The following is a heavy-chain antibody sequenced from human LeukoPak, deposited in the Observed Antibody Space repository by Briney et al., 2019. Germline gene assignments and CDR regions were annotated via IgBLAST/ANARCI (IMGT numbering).Heavy chain of an antibody. D-gene: IGHD3-10*01. V-gene: IGHV1-46*01. CDR2: INPIGGST. Sequence: ASVKVSCKASGYTFTTHYMHWVRQAPGQGLEWRGVINPIGGSTSYAQKFQGRVTMTRYMSTSTVYMELSSLRSDDAAVYYCARDCGLSDYGSGFGFDIWGQGTMVTVSS. CDR1: GYTFTTHY. J-gene: IGHJ3*02. CDR3: ARDCGLSDYGSGFGFDI.